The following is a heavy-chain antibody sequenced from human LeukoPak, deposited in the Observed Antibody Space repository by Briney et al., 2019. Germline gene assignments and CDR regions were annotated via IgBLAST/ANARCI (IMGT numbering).Heavy chain of an antibody. CDR3: ARGVGATSPFDY. D-gene: IGHD1-26*01. J-gene: IGHJ4*02. CDR2: INHSGGT. V-gene: IGHV4-34*01. CDR1: GGSFSGYY. Sequence: SETLSLTCAVYGGSFSGYYWSWIRQPPGKGLEWIGEINHSGGTNYNPSLKSRVTISVDTSKNQFSLKLSSVTAADTTVYYCARGVGATSPFDYWGQGTLVTVSS.